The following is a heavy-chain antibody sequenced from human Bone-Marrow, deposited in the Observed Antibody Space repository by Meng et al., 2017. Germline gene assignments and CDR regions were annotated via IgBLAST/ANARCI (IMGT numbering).Heavy chain of an antibody. D-gene: IGHD6-19*01. CDR2: INPSGGST. CDR3: ARVQSSGWSPGY. CDR1: GYTFTSYY. J-gene: IGHJ4*02. Sequence: GQLVQLGAEVKRPGASVKVSCKAAGYTFTSYYMHWVRQAPGQGLEWMGIINPSGGSTSYAQKFQGRVTMTRDTSTSTVYMELSSLGSEDTAVYYCARVQSSGWSPGYWGQGTLVTVSS. V-gene: IGHV1-46*01.